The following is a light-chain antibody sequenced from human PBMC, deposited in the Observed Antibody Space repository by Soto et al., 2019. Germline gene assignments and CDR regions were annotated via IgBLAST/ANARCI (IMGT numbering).Light chain of an antibody. CDR3: QQYYDYPPLI. J-gene: IGKJ4*01. CDR2: GAS. V-gene: IGKV3-15*01. CDR1: RNINRK. Sequence: EIVMTQSPATLSVSPGERATLSCRASRNINRKLAWYQQKPGQAPSLLISGASTRATGIPARFSGSGSGTELTLTISSLQSEGFAVYYCQQYYDYPPLIFGGGTKVEIK.